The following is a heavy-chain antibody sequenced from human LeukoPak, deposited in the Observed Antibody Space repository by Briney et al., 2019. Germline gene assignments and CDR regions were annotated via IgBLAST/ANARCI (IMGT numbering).Heavy chain of an antibody. D-gene: IGHD3-3*01. V-gene: IGHV4-38-2*02. J-gene: IGHJ6*03. CDR1: GYSISSGYY. Sequence: PSETLSLTCTVSGYSISSGYYWGWIRQPPGKGLEWIGSIYHSGSTDYNPSLKSRVTISVDTSKNQFSLKLSSVTAADTAVYYCARVGVGNYMDVWGKGTTVTVSS. CDR2: IYHSGST. CDR3: ARVGVGNYMDV.